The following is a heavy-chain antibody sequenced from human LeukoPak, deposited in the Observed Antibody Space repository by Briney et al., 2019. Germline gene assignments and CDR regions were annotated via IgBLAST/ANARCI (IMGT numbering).Heavy chain of an antibody. D-gene: IGHD2-21*02. CDR1: GFIFDDYG. Sequence: GGSLRLSCAASGFIFDDYGMSWVRQAPGKGLEWVSGINWNGESTGYGDSVKGRFTISRVNVKTFLFLQMSNLRAEDTAVYYCAGQRGFGDPEFFEHWGQGTLVTVSS. CDR2: INWNGEST. J-gene: IGHJ1*01. V-gene: IGHV3-20*04. CDR3: AGQRGFGDPEFFEH.